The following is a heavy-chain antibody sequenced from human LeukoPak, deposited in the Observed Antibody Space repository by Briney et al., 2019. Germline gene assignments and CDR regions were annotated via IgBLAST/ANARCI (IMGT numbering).Heavy chain of an antibody. CDR1: GFTFNTYG. CDR2: IGASGGGA. D-gene: IGHD5-24*01. V-gene: IGHV3-23*01. CDR3: PKGRDVYNYWYFDL. J-gene: IGHJ2*01. Sequence: PGGSLRLSCAASGFTFNTYGMSWVRQAPGKGLEWVSDIGASGGGAYNADSGKGRITISRDNTKNTLDLEMNRLGAEDTAVYFCPKGRDVYNYWYFDLWGRGTLVTVSS.